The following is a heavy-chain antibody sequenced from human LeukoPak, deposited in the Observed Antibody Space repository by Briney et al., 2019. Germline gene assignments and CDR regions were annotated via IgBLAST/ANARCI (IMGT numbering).Heavy chain of an antibody. Sequence: PGGSLRLSCAASGFTFSSYWMHWVRQAPGKGLVWVSRINSDGSSTSYADSVKGRFTISRDKAKNTLYLQMNSLRAEDTAVYYCARGQRKVGAIDYWGQGTLVTVSS. CDR1: GFTFSSYW. CDR3: ARGQRKVGAIDY. V-gene: IGHV3-74*01. J-gene: IGHJ4*02. CDR2: INSDGSST. D-gene: IGHD1-26*01.